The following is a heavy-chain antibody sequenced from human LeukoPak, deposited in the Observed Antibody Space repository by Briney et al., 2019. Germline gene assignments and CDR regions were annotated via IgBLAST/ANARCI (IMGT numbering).Heavy chain of an antibody. CDR3: AKDLRELSHYGMDV. CDR2: ISWNSGSI. Sequence: HPGGSLRLSCAASGSTFDDYAMHWVRQDPGKGLEWVSGISWNSGSIGYADSVKGRFTISRDNAKNSLYLQMNSLRAEDTALYYCAKDLRELSHYGMDVWGQGTKVTVSS. CDR1: GSTFDDYA. V-gene: IGHV3-9*01. D-gene: IGHD3-10*01. J-gene: IGHJ6*02.